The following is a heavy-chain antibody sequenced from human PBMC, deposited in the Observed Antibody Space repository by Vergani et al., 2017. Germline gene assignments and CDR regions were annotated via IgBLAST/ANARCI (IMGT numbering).Heavy chain of an antibody. CDR3: ARRYYDSSGHYYLYFHH. CDR2: INPNSGGT. CDR1: GYTFSAYY. D-gene: IGHD3-22*01. V-gene: IGHV1-2*02. Sequence: QVQLVQSGAEVKKPGASVKVSCKISGYTFSAYYINWVRQAPGQGPEWMGWINPNSGGTNYAQKFQGRVTMTRDTSISTAYLELSNLRSDDTAVFYCARRYYDSSGHYYLYFHHGGQGTLVTVSS. J-gene: IGHJ1*01.